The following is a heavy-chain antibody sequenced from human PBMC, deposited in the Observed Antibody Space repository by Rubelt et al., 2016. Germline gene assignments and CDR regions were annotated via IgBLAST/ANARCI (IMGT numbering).Heavy chain of an antibody. Sequence: QVQLVQSGAEVKKPGSSVKVSCKASGGTFSSYAISWVRQAPGQGLEWMGRIIPILGIANYAQKFQGRVTITADKSTSTAYMELSSLRSEDTAVYYCARPRPGYYYGMDVWGQGTTVTVSS. D-gene: IGHD6-6*01. J-gene: IGHJ6*02. CDR1: GGTFSSYA. CDR2: IIPILGIA. V-gene: IGHV1-69*04. CDR3: ARPRPGYYYGMDV.